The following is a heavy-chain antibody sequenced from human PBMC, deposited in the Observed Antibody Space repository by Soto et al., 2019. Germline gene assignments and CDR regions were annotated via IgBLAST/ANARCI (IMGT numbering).Heavy chain of an antibody. CDR2: IYYSGSN. D-gene: IGHD2-15*01. CDR1: GGSISSYY. J-gene: IGHJ5*02. V-gene: IGHV4-59*01. Sequence: SETLSLTCTVSGGSISSYYWSWIRQPPGKGLEWIGYIYYSGSNNYNPSLKSRVTISVDTSKNQSSLKLSSVTAADTAVYYCARDLYGDLTYLLRHWFDPWGRGTLVTVSS. CDR3: ARDLYGDLTYLLRHWFDP.